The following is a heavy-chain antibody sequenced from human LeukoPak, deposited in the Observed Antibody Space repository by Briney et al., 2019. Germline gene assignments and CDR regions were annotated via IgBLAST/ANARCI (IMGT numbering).Heavy chain of an antibody. J-gene: IGHJ4*02. V-gene: IGHV3-48*01. D-gene: IGHD6-13*01. CDR1: GFTFSSYS. Sequence: GGSLRLSCAASGFTFSSYSMNWVRQAPGKGLEWVSYISSSSSTIYYADSVKGRFTISRDNAKNSLYLQMNSLRAEDTAVYYCARAYRIAAAGFDYWGQGTLVTVSS. CDR3: ARAYRIAAAGFDY. CDR2: ISSSSSTI.